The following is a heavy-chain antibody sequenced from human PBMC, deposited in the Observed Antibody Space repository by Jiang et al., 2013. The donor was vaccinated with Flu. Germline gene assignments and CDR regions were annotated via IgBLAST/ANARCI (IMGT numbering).Heavy chain of an antibody. CDR3: ARGRDGYNPIDY. CDR2: IYTSGST. CDR1: GGSMSSGTYY. J-gene: IGHJ4*02. V-gene: IGHV4-61*02. Sequence: GSGLVKPSETLSLTCTVSGGSMSSGTYYWTWIRQPAGKGLEWLGRIYTSGSTNYNPSLKSRVTISVDTSKNQFSLKLSSVTAADTAVYYCARGRDGYNPIDYWGQGTLVTVSS. D-gene: IGHD5-24*01.